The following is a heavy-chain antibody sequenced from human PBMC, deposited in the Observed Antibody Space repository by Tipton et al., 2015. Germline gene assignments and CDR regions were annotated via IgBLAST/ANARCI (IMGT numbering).Heavy chain of an antibody. D-gene: IGHD6-19*01. CDR1: GGSISSSSYY. CDR3: ARQSGESSGWPSAFDI. V-gene: IGHV4-39*01. J-gene: IGHJ3*02. CDR2: ISHSGNT. Sequence: TLSLTCTVSGGSISSSSYYWAWIRQPPGKGLEWIGSISHSGNTYYNPSLKSRVTISVDTSKNQFSLKLSSVTAADTAVYYCARQSGESSGWPSAFDIWGQGTMVTVSS.